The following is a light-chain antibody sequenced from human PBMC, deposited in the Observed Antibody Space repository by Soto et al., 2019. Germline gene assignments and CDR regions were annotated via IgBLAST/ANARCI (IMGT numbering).Light chain of an antibody. CDR1: QGSSSY. CDR2: AAA. Sequence: AIRMTQSPSSFSASTGDRVTITCRASQGSSSYLAWYQQKPGKAPKLLIYAAATLQRGAPSRFSASGSGTDFTLTISRLQSEDFATYYCQQYLSYPYNFGQGTKLEI. J-gene: IGKJ2*01. V-gene: IGKV1-8*01. CDR3: QQYLSYPYN.